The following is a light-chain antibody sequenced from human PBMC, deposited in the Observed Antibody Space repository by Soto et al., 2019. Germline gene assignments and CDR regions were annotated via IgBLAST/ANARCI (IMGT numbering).Light chain of an antibody. J-gene: IGKJ4*01. CDR3: QQRSNWPPDLT. V-gene: IGKV3-11*01. CDR1: QSVSSN. CDR2: DAS. Sequence: EVVMTQSPSTLSVSTGERATLSCRAIQSVSSNLAWYQQKPGQAPRLLIYDASNRATGIPARFSGSGSGTDFTLTISSLEPEDFAVYYCQQRSNWPPDLTFGGGTKVDIK.